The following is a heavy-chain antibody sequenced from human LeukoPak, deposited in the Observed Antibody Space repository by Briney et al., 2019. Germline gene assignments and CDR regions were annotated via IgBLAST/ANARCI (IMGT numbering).Heavy chain of an antibody. J-gene: IGHJ5*02. CDR2: INAGNGNT. CDR1: GYTFTSYA. CDR3: ARDHTSDYCSSTSCYANWFDP. D-gene: IGHD2-2*01. V-gene: IGHV1-3*01. Sequence: GASVKVSCKASGYTFTSYAMHWVRQAPGQRLEWMGWINAGNGNTKYSQKFQGRVTITRDTSASTAYMELSSLRSEDTAVYYCARDHTSDYCSSTSCYANWFDPWGQGTLVTVSS.